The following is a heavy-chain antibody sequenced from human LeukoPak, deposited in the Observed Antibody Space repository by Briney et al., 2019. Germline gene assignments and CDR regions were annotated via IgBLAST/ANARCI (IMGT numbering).Heavy chain of an antibody. Sequence: SQTLSLTCTVSGGSISSSSYYWGWIRQPPGRGLEWIGSIYYSGSTYYNPSLKSRVTISVDTSKNQFSLKLSSVTAADTAVYYCARLGLTIDYWGQGTLVTVSS. V-gene: IGHV4-39*01. CDR1: GGSISSSSYY. CDR3: ARLGLTIDY. J-gene: IGHJ4*02. CDR2: IYYSGST.